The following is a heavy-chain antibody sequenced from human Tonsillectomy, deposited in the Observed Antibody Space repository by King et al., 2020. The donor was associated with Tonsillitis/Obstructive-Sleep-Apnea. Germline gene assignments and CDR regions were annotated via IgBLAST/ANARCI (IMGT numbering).Heavy chain of an antibody. Sequence: EVQLVESGGGLVQPGGSLRLSCAASGFTFSSYEMNWVRQAPGKGLEWVSYISSNGRTMFYADSVKGRFTISRDNAKNSLYLQMNSLRAEDTAFYYCARGLEYSYGYDFWGQGALVTVSS. V-gene: IGHV3-48*03. CDR2: ISSNGRTM. CDR3: ARGLEYSYGYDF. J-gene: IGHJ4*02. D-gene: IGHD5-18*01. CDR1: GFTFSSYE.